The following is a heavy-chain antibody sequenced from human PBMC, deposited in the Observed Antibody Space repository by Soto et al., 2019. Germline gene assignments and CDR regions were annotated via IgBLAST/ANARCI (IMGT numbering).Heavy chain of an antibody. CDR1: GYSFTSYW. D-gene: IGHD4-17*01. CDR3: ARAYGDYGGRNYYYYGMDV. J-gene: IGHJ6*02. V-gene: IGHV5-51*01. Sequence: GESLKISCKGSGYSFTSYWIGWVRQMPGKGLEWMGIIYPGDSDTRYSPSFQGQVTISADKSISTAYLQWSGLKASDTAMYYCARAYGDYGGRNYYYYGMDVWGQGTTVTVSS. CDR2: IYPGDSDT.